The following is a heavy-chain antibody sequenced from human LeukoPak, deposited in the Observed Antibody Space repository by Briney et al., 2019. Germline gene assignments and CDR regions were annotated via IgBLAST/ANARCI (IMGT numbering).Heavy chain of an antibody. Sequence: GASVKVSCKASGGTFSSYAISWVRQAPGQGLEWMGGIIPIFGTANYAQKFQGRVTITADESTSTAYMELSSLRSEDTAVYYCARDLVTMVRGVMGETKGFDPWGQGTLVTVSS. CDR1: GGTFSSYA. CDR3: ARDLVTMVRGVMGETKGFDP. CDR2: IIPIFGTA. J-gene: IGHJ5*02. D-gene: IGHD3-10*01. V-gene: IGHV1-69*13.